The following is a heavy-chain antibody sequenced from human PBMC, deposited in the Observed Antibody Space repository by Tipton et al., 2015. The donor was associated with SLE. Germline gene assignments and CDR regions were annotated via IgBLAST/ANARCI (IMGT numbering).Heavy chain of an antibody. Sequence: GSLRLSCAASGFTFSSYGMHWVRQAPGKGLEWVAFIRYDGSNKYYADSVKGRFTISRDNSKNTLYLQMNSLRAEDTAVYYCAKDYLGSAGFFDYWGQGTLVTVSS. CDR1: GFTFSSYG. CDR3: AKDYLGSAGFFDY. V-gene: IGHV3-30*02. J-gene: IGHJ4*02. D-gene: IGHD6-19*01. CDR2: IRYDGSNK.